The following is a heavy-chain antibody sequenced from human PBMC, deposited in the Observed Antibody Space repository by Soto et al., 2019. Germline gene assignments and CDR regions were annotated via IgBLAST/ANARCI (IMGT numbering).Heavy chain of an antibody. Sequence: ESGGGLVQPGGSLRLSCAASGFTFRNYWMSWVRQAPGKGLEWVATIKQDGSQKYYVDSVNGRFTISRDNAKKSLSLQMDSQRAEDTAVYYCARIEFIAATGALGAFDIWGQGTMVTVSS. J-gene: IGHJ3*02. CDR1: GFTFRNYW. D-gene: IGHD6-13*01. CDR3: ARIEFIAATGALGAFDI. V-gene: IGHV3-7*05. CDR2: IKQDGSQK.